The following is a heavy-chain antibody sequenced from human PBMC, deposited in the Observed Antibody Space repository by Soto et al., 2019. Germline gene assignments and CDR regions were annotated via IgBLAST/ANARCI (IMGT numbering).Heavy chain of an antibody. CDR1: GYTFTSYC. Sequence: GASVKVSCKASGYTFTSYCMHWVRQAPGQGLEWMGIINPSGGSTSYAQKFQGRVTMTRDTSTSTVYMELSSRRSEVTAVYYCARDRYYYDSSGYYYRPREYYFDYWGQGTLLTVSS. J-gene: IGHJ4*02. CDR3: ARDRYYYDSSGYYYRPREYYFDY. V-gene: IGHV1-46*01. CDR2: INPSGGST. D-gene: IGHD3-22*01.